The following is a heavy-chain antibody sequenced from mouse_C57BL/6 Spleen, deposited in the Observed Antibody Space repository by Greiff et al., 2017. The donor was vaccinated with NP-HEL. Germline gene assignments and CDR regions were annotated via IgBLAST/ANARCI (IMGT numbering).Heavy chain of an antibody. Sequence: VQLQQSGPELVKPGASVKMSCKASGYTFTDYNMHWVKQSHGKSLEWIGYINPNNGGTSYNQKFKGKATLTVNKSSSTAYMELRSLTSEDSAVYYCARGYYGSSLFDYWGQGTTLTVSS. CDR1: GYTFTDYN. CDR2: INPNNGGT. CDR3: ARGYYGSSLFDY. D-gene: IGHD1-1*01. V-gene: IGHV1-22*01. J-gene: IGHJ2*01.